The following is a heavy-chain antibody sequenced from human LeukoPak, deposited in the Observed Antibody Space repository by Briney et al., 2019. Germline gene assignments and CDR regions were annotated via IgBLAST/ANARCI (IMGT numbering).Heavy chain of an antibody. V-gene: IGHV4-34*01. Sequence: SETLSLTCAVYGGSFSGYYWSWIRQPPGKGLEWIGETNHSGSTNYNPSLKSRVTISVDTSKNQFSLKLSSVTAADTAVYYCARLVTYYYDSSGYYSSNWFDPWGQGTLVTVSS. CDR3: ARLVTYYYDSSGYYSSNWFDP. CDR1: GGSFSGYY. CDR2: TNHSGST. D-gene: IGHD3-22*01. J-gene: IGHJ5*02.